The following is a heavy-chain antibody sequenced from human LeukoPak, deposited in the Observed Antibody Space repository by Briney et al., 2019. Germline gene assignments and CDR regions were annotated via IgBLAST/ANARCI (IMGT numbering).Heavy chain of an antibody. J-gene: IGHJ4*02. Sequence: PGGSLRLSCAASGFTVSSNYMSWVRQAPGKGLEWVSVIYSGGSTYYADSVKGRFTISRDNSENTLYLQMNSLRAEDTAVYYCARTTYYDFWSGYYNPVYFDYWGQGTLVTVSS. CDR1: GFTVSSNY. V-gene: IGHV3-66*02. D-gene: IGHD3-3*01. CDR3: ARTTYYDFWSGYYNPVYFDY. CDR2: IYSGGST.